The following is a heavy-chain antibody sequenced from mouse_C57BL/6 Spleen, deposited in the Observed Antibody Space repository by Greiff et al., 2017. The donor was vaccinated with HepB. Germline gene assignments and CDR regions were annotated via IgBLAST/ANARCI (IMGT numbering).Heavy chain of an antibody. CDR1: GFNIKNTY. CDR3: ARKGYGNSPWFAY. J-gene: IGHJ3*01. CDR2: IDPANGNT. D-gene: IGHD2-1*01. Sequence: EVQLVESVAELVRPGASVKLSCTASGFNIKNTYMHWVKQRPEQGLEWIGRIDPANGNTKYAPKFQGKATITADTSSNTAYLQLSSLTSEDTAIYYCARKGYGNSPWFAYWGQGTLVTVSA. V-gene: IGHV14-3*01.